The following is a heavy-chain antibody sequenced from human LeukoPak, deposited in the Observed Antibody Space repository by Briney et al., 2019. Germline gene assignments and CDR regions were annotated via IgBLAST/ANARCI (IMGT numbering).Heavy chain of an antibody. D-gene: IGHD3-22*01. Sequence: GGSLRLSCTASGFTFGDYAMSWVRQAPGKGLEWVGFIRSKAYGGTTQYAASVKGRFTISRDDSKSIAYLQMNSLKTEDTAVYYCTSDSSAYYYVYWGQGTLVTVSS. CDR2: IRSKAYGGTT. J-gene: IGHJ4*02. CDR3: TSDSSAYYYVY. CDR1: GFTFGDYA. V-gene: IGHV3-49*04.